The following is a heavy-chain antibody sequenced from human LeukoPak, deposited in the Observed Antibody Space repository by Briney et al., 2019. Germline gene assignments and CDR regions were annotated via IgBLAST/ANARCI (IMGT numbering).Heavy chain of an antibody. CDR3: ARHPTGDYRFDY. V-gene: IGHV4-39*01. CDR2: FYYSGST. Sequence: PSETLSLTCTVSGGSISSLSYYWGWIRQPPGKGLEWIGSFYYSGSTYYNPSLKSRVTISVDTSKDQFSLKVSSVTAADTAVYYCARHPTGDYRFDYWGQGTLVTVSS. CDR1: GGSISSLSYY. D-gene: IGHD3-3*01. J-gene: IGHJ4*02.